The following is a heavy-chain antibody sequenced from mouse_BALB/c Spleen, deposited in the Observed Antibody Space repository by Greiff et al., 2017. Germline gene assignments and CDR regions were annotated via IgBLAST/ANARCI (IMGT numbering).Heavy chain of an antibody. Sequence: VQLQQSGPELVKPGASVKMSCKASGYTFTSYVMHWVKQKPGQGLEWIGYINPYNDGTKYNEKFKGKATLTSDKSSSTAYMELSSLTSEDSAVYYCARPLSTMITTTWFAYWGQGTLVTVSA. V-gene: IGHV1-14*01. J-gene: IGHJ3*01. CDR3: ARPLSTMITTTWFAY. CDR2: INPYNDGT. CDR1: GYTFTSYV. D-gene: IGHD2-4*01.